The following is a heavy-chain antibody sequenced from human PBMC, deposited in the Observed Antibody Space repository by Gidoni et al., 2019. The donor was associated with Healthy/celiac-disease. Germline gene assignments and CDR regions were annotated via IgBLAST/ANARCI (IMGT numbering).Heavy chain of an antibody. CDR2: INHSGST. D-gene: IGHD2-21*01. J-gene: IGHJ2*01. V-gene: IGHV4-34*01. Sequence: QVQLQQWGAGLLKPSETLSLTCAVYGGSFSGYYWSWIRQPPGKGLEWIWEINHSGSTTYNPSLKSRVTISVDTSKNQFSLKLSSVTAADTAVYYCARVARIVVVRGAMYFDLWGRGTLVTVSS. CDR3: ARVARIVVVRGAMYFDL. CDR1: GGSFSGYY.